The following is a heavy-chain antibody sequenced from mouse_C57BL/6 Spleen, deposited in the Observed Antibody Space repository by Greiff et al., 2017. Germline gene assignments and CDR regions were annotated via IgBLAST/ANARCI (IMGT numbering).Heavy chain of an antibody. J-gene: IGHJ4*01. Sequence: QVQLQQSGAELVKPGASVKISCKASGYAFSSYWMNWVKQRPGKGLEWIGQIYPGDGDTNYNGKFKGKATLTADQSSSTAYMQLSSLTSEDSAVYFCAICYGSSPHYYAMDYWVQGTSVTVSS. CDR2: IYPGDGDT. D-gene: IGHD1-1*01. CDR3: AICYGSSPHYYAMDY. V-gene: IGHV1-80*01. CDR1: GYAFSSYW.